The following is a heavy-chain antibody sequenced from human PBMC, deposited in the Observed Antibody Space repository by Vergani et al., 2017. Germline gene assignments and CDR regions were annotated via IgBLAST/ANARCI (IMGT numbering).Heavy chain of an antibody. D-gene: IGHD5-18*01. CDR2: IYHRGST. V-gene: IGHV4-38-2*01. CDR1: GYSISSGYY. J-gene: IGHJ4*02. CDR3: ARRGYSYGC. Sequence: QVQLQESGPGLVKPSETLSLTCAVSGYSISSGYYWGWIRQPPGKGLEWIGSIYHRGSTYYNPSLKSRVTISVDTSKNQFSLKLSSVTAADTAVYYCARRGYSYGCWGQGTLVTVSS.